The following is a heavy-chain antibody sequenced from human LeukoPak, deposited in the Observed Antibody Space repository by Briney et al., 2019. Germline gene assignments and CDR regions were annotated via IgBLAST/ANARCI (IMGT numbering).Heavy chain of an antibody. Sequence: PGGSLRLPCAASGFTFDDYAMHWVRQAPGKGLEWVSGISWNSGSIGYADSVKGRFTISRDNSKNTLYLQMNSLRAEDTAVYYCAKDQLLWFGELLYYFDYWGQGTLVTVSS. CDR1: GFTFDDYA. J-gene: IGHJ4*02. CDR3: AKDQLLWFGELLYYFDY. V-gene: IGHV3-9*01. D-gene: IGHD3-10*01. CDR2: ISWNSGSI.